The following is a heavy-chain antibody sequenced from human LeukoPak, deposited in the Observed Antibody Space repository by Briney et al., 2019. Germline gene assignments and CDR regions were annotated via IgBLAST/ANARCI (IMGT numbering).Heavy chain of an antibody. CDR1: GYSISSGYY. V-gene: IGHV4-38-2*02. J-gene: IGHJ5*02. Sequence: SETLSLTCTVSGYSISSGYYWGWIRQPPGKGLEWIGSIYHSGSTYYNPSLKSRVTISVDTSKNQFSLKLSSVTAADTAVYYCARDQSPGSSGPLDPWGQGTLVTVSS. D-gene: IGHD6-19*01. CDR2: IYHSGST. CDR3: ARDQSPGSSGPLDP.